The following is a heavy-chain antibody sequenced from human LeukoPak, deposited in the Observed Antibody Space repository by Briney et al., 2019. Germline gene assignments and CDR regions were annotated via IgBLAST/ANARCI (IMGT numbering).Heavy chain of an antibody. CDR1: GFTFSSYG. V-gene: IGHV3-33*01. Sequence: GGSLRLSCAASGFTFSSYGMHWVRQAPGKGPEWVAVIWYDGSNKYYADSVKGRFTISRDNSKNTLYLQMNSLGAEDTAVYYCARDYLDWYFDLWGRGTLVTVSS. J-gene: IGHJ2*01. CDR2: IWYDGSNK. CDR3: ARDYLDWYFDL.